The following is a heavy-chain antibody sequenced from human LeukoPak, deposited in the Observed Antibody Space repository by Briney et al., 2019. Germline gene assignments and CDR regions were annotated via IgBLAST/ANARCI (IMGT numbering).Heavy chain of an antibody. CDR1: GHPHSRYA. J-gene: IGHJ4*02. V-gene: IGHV3-23*02. Sequence: GGSLRLSCRASGHPHSRYAMSCVREAPGGGVEWVSAISGSGGSTYYEDSVKGRFTISRDNSKNTLYLQMNSLRAEDTAVYYCAKDFLRYFDWFYFDYWGQGTLVTVSS. D-gene: IGHD3-9*01. CDR3: AKDFLRYFDWFYFDY. CDR2: ISGSGGST.